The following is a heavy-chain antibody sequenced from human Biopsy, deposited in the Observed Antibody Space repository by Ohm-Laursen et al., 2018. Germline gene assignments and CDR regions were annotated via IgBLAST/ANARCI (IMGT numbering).Heavy chain of an antibody. Sequence: SETLSLTCTVSGGAISRDYWSGIRQTPGKGLEWIGYIYYSGSTNYNPSLKSRVTISVDTSKNQFSLRLNSVTAADTAVYYCARATNSTGWPYYYFYGMDVWGQGTTVTVSS. V-gene: IGHV4-59*01. J-gene: IGHJ6*02. CDR1: GGAISRDY. CDR2: IYYSGST. D-gene: IGHD2/OR15-2a*01. CDR3: ARATNSTGWPYYYFYGMDV.